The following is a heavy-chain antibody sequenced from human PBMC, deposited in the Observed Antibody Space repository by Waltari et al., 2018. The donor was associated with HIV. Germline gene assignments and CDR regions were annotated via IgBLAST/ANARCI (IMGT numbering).Heavy chain of an antibody. Sequence: QVQLVQSGAEVKKTGSSVKVSCKATGGAFVSHTFNWVRQAPGQGFEWMGRAIPMFGTANYARKFQGRVTITADKSTTTAYMELNGLRIDDTAVYYCASARETMGVDFDSWGQGTLVTVS. CDR2: AIPMFGTA. D-gene: IGHD3-10*01. CDR3: ASARETMGVDFDS. V-gene: IGHV1-69*08. J-gene: IGHJ5*01. CDR1: GGAFVSHT.